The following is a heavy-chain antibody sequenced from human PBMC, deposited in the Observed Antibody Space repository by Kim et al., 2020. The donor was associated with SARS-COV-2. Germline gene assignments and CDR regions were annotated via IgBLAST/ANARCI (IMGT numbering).Heavy chain of an antibody. Sequence: SETLSLTCTVSGGSISSGDDYWSWIRQPPGKGLEWIGCSYYSGSTYSNPSLKSLVIISVDTSKNQFSLMLSFVTAANTVLYCSDETTISIHIVWATAYG. J-gene: IGHJ6*01. D-gene: IGHD2-21*01. CDR3: DETTISIHIVWATAYG. V-gene: IGHV4-30-4*01. CDR1: GGSISSGDDY. CDR2: SYYSGST.